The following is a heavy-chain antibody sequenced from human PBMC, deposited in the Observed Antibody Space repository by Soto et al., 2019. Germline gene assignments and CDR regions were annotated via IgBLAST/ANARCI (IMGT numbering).Heavy chain of an antibody. J-gene: IGHJ4*02. D-gene: IGHD3-16*02. CDR1: GFTFSSYA. Sequence: GGSLRLSCAASGFTFSSYAMSWVRQAPGKGLEWVSAISGSGGSTYYADSVKGRFTISRDNSKNTLYLQMNSLRAEDTAVYYCAKDTEPYRITFGGVIVILLDYWGQGTLVTVSS. V-gene: IGHV3-23*01. CDR2: ISGSGGST. CDR3: AKDTEPYRITFGGVIVILLDY.